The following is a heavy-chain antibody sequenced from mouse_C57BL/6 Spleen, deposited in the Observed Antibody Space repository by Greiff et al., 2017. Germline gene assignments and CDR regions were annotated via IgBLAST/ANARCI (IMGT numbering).Heavy chain of an antibody. CDR2: IDPNSGGT. Sequence: QVQLQQPGAELVKPGASVKLSCKASGYTFTSYWMHWVKQRPGRGLEWIGRIDPNSGGTKYNEKFKSKATLTVAQPSSTAYMQLSSLTSEDSAVYYGARSYDSSYYFDYWGQGTTLTVSS. CDR1: GYTFTSYW. J-gene: IGHJ2*01. D-gene: IGHD1-1*01. V-gene: IGHV1-72*01. CDR3: ARSYDSSYYFDY.